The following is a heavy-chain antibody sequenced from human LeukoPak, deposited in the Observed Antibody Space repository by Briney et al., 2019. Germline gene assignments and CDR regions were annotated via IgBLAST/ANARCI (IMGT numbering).Heavy chain of an antibody. Sequence: GGSLRLSCATSGFTFSTYATTWVRQAPGKGLEWVSAIDIYGTKTNYADSVKGRFTISRDNAKNTLYLQMNSLRAEDTAVYYCARELRFLEWLLLDYWGQGTLGTVSS. CDR2: IDIYGTKT. D-gene: IGHD3-3*01. CDR1: GFTFSTYA. CDR3: ARELRFLEWLLLDY. V-gene: IGHV3-23*01. J-gene: IGHJ4*02.